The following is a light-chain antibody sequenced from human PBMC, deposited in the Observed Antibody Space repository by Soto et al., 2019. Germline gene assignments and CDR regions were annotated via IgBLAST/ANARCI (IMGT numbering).Light chain of an antibody. J-gene: IGKJ5*01. CDR3: QQYGNSPIT. CDR1: QTVRTNY. Sequence: EFVLTQSPGTLSLSPGERATLSCRASQTVRTNYLAWYQQKPGQAPRLLIYDASTRATGIPDRFSGSGSGTDFTLTISRLEPEDSAVYYCQQYGNSPITFGQGTRLEI. V-gene: IGKV3-20*01. CDR2: DAS.